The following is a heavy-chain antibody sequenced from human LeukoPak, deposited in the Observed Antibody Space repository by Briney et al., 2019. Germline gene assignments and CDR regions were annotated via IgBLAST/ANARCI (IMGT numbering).Heavy chain of an antibody. Sequence: GGSLRLSCAASGFSFSSYEMNWVRQAPGKGLEWVSYISNSGSTKYYADSVKGRFTISRDNAKNSLYLQMNSLRAEDTAVYYCARGGSSGWYWGQGTLVTVSS. D-gene: IGHD6-19*01. V-gene: IGHV3-48*03. CDR3: ARGGSSGWY. CDR1: GFSFSSYE. CDR2: ISNSGSTK. J-gene: IGHJ4*02.